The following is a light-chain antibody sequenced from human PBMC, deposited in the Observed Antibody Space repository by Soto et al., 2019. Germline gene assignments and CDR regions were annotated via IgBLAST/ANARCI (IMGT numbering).Light chain of an antibody. CDR2: DDN. Sequence: QSVLTQPPSVSASPGQGVTISCSGSASNIGNNSVSWYQQLPGAAPKLLIYDDNNRPSGIPDRFSGYKSGTSATLGITGLQTGDEADYYCGTWDTSLPACVFGPGTKVTVL. J-gene: IGLJ1*01. V-gene: IGLV1-51*01. CDR1: ASNIGNNS. CDR3: GTWDTSLPACV.